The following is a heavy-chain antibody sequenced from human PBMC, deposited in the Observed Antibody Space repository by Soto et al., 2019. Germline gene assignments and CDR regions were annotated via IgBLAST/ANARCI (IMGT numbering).Heavy chain of an antibody. CDR1: GFTFSNSI. CDR2: ISGSSDFL. CDR3: ATSTWYAFDI. V-gene: IGHV3-21*01. J-gene: IGHJ3*02. D-gene: IGHD6-13*01. Sequence: PVGSLRLSCAASGFTFSNSIINWVRQAPGQGLEWVSSISGSSDFLYYADSVKGRFTFSRDTATNSLYLQMNSLRAEDTAVYYCATSTWYAFDIWGQGTMVTVSS.